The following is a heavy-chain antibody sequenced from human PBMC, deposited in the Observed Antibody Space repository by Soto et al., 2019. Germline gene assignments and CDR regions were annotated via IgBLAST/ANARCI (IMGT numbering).Heavy chain of an antibody. CDR2: MNPNSGNT. CDR3: ARGDLGYCSGGSPVCNWFDP. V-gene: IGHV1-8*01. CDR1: GYTFTSYD. D-gene: IGHD2-15*01. J-gene: IGHJ5*02. Sequence: QVQLVQSGAEVKKPGASVKVSCKASGYTFTSYDINWVRQATGQGLEWMGWMNPNSGNTGYAQKFQGRVTMTRNTSISTAYMELSSLRSEETAVYYCARGDLGYCSGGSPVCNWFDPWGQGTLVTVSS.